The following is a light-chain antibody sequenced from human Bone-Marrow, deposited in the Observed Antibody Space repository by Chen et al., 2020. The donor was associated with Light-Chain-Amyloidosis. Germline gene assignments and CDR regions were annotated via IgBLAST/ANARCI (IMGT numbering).Light chain of an antibody. V-gene: IGKV4-1*01. Sequence: DIVMTQSPDSLAVSLGERATINCKSSQNLLYSSNNKNYLAWYQQKSGQPPKLLIYWASARESGVADRFSGGGSGTDFTLTISTLQAEDVAVYYCQQYYAWPLTFGGGTKVEI. CDR2: WAS. J-gene: IGKJ4*01. CDR3: QQYYAWPLT. CDR1: QNLLYSSNNKNY.